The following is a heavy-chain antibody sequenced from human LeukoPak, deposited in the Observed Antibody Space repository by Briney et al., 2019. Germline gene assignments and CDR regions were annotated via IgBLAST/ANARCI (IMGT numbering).Heavy chain of an antibody. CDR1: GFTFSSYS. Sequence: GGSLRLSCAASGFTFSSYSMNWVRQAPGKGLELVSSISSSSSYIYYADSVKCRFTISRDNAKNSLYLHMNRLRAEDTAVYYCASPNLVATIIGAFDIWGQGTMVTVSS. D-gene: IGHD5-12*01. J-gene: IGHJ3*02. V-gene: IGHV3-21*01. CDR2: ISSSSSYI. CDR3: ASPNLVATIIGAFDI.